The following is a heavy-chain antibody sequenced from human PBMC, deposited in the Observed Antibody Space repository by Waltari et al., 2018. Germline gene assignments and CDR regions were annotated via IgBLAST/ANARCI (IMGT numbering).Heavy chain of an antibody. CDR3: ARPSTEYYYYYYYMDV. J-gene: IGHJ6*03. CDR1: GFSISNYE. CDR2: ISNSGSTM. V-gene: IGHV3-48*03. Sequence: EMQVVESGGGLVQPGGSLRLSCEASGFSISNYEMNWIRQAPGKGLEWFSYISNSGSTMYYADSVKGRFTISRDNAKNSLYLEMNSLRAEDTAIYYCARPSTEYYYYYYYMDVWGKGTTVTVS.